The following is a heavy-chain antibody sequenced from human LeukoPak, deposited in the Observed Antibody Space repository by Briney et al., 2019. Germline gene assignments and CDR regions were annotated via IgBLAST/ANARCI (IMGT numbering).Heavy chain of an antibody. J-gene: IGHJ4*02. CDR1: GFTFSSYG. D-gene: IGHD2-2*01. CDR3: AKDDLLCPID. CDR2: IWYDGSNK. Sequence: GRSLRLSCAASGFTFSSYGMHWVRQAPSKGLEWVAVIWYDGSNKYYADSVKGRFTTSRDNSKNPLYLQMNSLRAEDTAVYYCAKDDLLCPIDWGQGTLVTVSS. V-gene: IGHV3-33*06.